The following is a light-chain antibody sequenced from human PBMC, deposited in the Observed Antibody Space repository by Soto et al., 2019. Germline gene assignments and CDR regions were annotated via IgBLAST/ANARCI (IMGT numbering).Light chain of an antibody. CDR3: CSYTGTYTWV. J-gene: IGLJ3*02. CDR2: DVS. Sequence: QSVLTQPRSVSGSPGQSVTISCTGTSSDVGGYNYVSWYQQHPGEAPKVMIYDVSKRPSGVPDRFSGSKSGNTASLTISGLQAEDEADYYCCSYTGTYTWVFGGGTKVTVL. CDR1: SSDVGGYNY. V-gene: IGLV2-11*01.